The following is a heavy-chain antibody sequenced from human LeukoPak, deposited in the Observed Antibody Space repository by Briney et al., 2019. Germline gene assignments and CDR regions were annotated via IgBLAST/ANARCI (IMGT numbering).Heavy chain of an antibody. J-gene: IGHJ4*02. CDR1: GYTLTELS. CDR3: ATTRDYGGHYFDY. D-gene: IGHD4-17*01. Sequence: ASVKVSCKVSGYTLTELSMHWVRQAPGKGLEWMGGFDPEDGETIYAQKFQGRVTMTEDTSTETAYMELSSLRSEDTAVYSCATTRDYGGHYFDYWGQGTLVTVSS. V-gene: IGHV1-24*01. CDR2: FDPEDGET.